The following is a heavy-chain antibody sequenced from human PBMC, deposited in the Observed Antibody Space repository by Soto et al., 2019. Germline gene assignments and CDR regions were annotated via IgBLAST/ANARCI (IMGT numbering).Heavy chain of an antibody. Sequence: GESLKISCKGSGYSFTSYWIGWVRQMPGKGLEWMGIIYPGDSDTRYSPSFQGQVTISADKSISTAYLQWSSLKASDTAIYYCARTQGFCMGPSRYRRLDPGGLGPLVTAPS. CDR1: GYSFTSYW. CDR3: ARTQGFCMGPSRYRRLDP. J-gene: IGHJ5*02. D-gene: IGHD2-2*01. V-gene: IGHV5-51*01. CDR2: IYPGDSDT.